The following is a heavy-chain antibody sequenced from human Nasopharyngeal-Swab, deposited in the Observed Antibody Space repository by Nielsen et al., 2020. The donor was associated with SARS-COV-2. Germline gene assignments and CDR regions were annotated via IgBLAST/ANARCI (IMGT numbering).Heavy chain of an antibody. Sequence: GESLKISCAASGFTFSSYWMSWVRQAPGKGLEWVANIKQDGSEKYYVGSVKGRFTISRDNAKNSLYLQMNSLRAEDTAVYYCARGPRGVYSGSYYDYWGQGTLVTVSS. J-gene: IGHJ4*02. V-gene: IGHV3-7*01. D-gene: IGHD1-26*01. CDR2: IKQDGSEK. CDR3: ARGPRGVYSGSYYDY. CDR1: GFTFSSYW.